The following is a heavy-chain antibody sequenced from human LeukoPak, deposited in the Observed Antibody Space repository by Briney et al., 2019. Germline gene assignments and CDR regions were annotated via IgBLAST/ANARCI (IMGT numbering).Heavy chain of an antibody. J-gene: IGHJ4*02. V-gene: IGHV3-23*01. CDR1: GFTFSSYS. Sequence: GGSLRLSCAASGFTFSSYSVTWVRQAPGKGLVWVSGITATGGSTYYADSVKGRFTISRDNSKNTLYLQMNSLRAEDTAIYYCTKDALISYRGAWSHSDYWGQGTLVTVSS. CDR3: TKDALISYRGAWSHSDY. D-gene: IGHD2-2*01. CDR2: ITATGGST.